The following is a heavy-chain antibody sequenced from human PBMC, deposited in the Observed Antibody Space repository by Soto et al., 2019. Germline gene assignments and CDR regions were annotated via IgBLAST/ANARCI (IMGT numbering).Heavy chain of an antibody. D-gene: IGHD6-19*01. CDR1: GGSFSGYY. J-gene: IGHJ4*02. CDR2: INHSGST. CDR3: AKAAHDSQYSGGWYGDY. Sequence: PSETLSLTCAVYGGSFSGYYWTWIRQPPGTGLEWIGEINHSGSTNYNPSLKSRVTISVDTSKNQFSLKLTSVTAADTAIYYCAKAAHDSQYSGGWYGDYWGQGTQVTVSS. V-gene: IGHV4-34*01.